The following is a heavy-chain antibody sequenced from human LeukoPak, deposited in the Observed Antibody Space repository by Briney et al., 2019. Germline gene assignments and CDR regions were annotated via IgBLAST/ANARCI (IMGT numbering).Heavy chain of an antibody. Sequence: PGGSLRLSCAASGFSLWTSGIHRVRRAPGKGLEWVAIISYDGSNQYYTDSVKGRFTISRDNSKNTLYLQMNSLRADDTAVYYCARIYPRLAAAGNWGQGTLVTVSS. CDR2: ISYDGSNQ. J-gene: IGHJ4*02. V-gene: IGHV3-30*03. D-gene: IGHD6-13*01. CDR1: GFSLWTSG. CDR3: ARIYPRLAAAGN.